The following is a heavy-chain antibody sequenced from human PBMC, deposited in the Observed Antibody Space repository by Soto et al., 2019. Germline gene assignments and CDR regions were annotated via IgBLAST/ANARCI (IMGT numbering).Heavy chain of an antibody. CDR1: GFTFSSYT. CDR2: IRTGGSDI. D-gene: IGHD6-13*01. CDR3: ARDRRDSCSWYAFDM. J-gene: IGHJ3*02. V-gene: IGHV3-21*01. Sequence: EVQLVESGGGLVKPGGSLRLSCVASGFTFSSYTMNWVRQAPGKGLEWVSSIRTGGSDIYYADSLKGRFTISRDNAKNSLYVQMDALRVEDTAVYYCARDRRDSCSWYAFDMWGQGTMVTVSS.